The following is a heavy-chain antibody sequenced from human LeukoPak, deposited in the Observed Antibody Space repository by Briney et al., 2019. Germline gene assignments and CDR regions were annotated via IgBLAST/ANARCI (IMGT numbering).Heavy chain of an antibody. CDR1: GGSISSSY. J-gene: IGHJ3*02. CDR3: ARAGSSSMKNAFDI. V-gene: IGHV3-20*04. Sequence: PSETLSLTCTVSGGSISSSYWSWIRQPPGKGLEWVSGINWNGGSTVYADSVKGRFTISRDNAKNSLYLQMNSLRAEDTALYYCARAGSSSMKNAFDIWGQGTMVTVSS. D-gene: IGHD6-6*01. CDR2: INWNGGST.